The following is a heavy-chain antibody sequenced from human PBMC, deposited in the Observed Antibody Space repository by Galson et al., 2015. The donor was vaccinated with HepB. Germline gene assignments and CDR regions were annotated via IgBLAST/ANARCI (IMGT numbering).Heavy chain of an antibody. Sequence: SETLSLTCTVSGGSISGYYWTWIRQTPGKGLEWISHKYHNGDTTYDPSLRSRVTISLDTSKNQFSLSLNAITAADTGIYYCARDLGSGGFPWDYHYGMDVWGQGTAVSVSS. V-gene: IGHV4-59*01. CDR1: GGSISGYY. CDR2: KYHNGDT. CDR3: ARDLGSGGFPWDYHYGMDV. D-gene: IGHD1-26*01. J-gene: IGHJ6*02.